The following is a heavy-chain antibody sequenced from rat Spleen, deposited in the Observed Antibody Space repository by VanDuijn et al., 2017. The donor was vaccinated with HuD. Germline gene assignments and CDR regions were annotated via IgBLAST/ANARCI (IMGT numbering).Heavy chain of an antibody. V-gene: IGHV5-25*01. CDR3: ARRNIGTSFGY. D-gene: IGHD1-5*01. Sequence: EVQLVETGGGLVQPGRSMKLSCAASGFTFSNYDMAWVRQAPRRGLDWVASITSDGFSTHYRDSVKGRFTISRDNAKSTLYLQMDSLRSEDTATYYCARRNIGTSFGYWGQGVMVTVSS. CDR1: GFTFSNYD. CDR2: ITSDGFST. J-gene: IGHJ2*01.